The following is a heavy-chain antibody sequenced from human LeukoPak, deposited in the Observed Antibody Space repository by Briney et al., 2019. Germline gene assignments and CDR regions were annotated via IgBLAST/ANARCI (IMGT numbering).Heavy chain of an antibody. D-gene: IGHD6-13*01. CDR1: GFTVSSNY. CDR2: ISGSGGST. Sequence: GGSLRLSCAASGFTVSSNYMIWVRQAPGKGLEWVSAISGSGGSTYYADSVKGRFTISRDNSKNTLYLQMNSLRAEDTAVYYCAKIAAAGFYYYYYYMDVWGKGTTVTVSS. J-gene: IGHJ6*03. V-gene: IGHV3-23*01. CDR3: AKIAAAGFYYYYYYMDV.